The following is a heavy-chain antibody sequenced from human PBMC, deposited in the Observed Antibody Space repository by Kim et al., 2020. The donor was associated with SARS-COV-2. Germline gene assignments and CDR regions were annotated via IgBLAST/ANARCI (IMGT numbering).Heavy chain of an antibody. CDR2: IKWDGSES. CDR1: GFPFRRYW. J-gene: IGHJ4*02. V-gene: IGHV3-7*04. CDR3: AGGPTWTQWYFDD. Sequence: GGSLRLSCGASGFPFRRYWMSWIRQAPGKGLEWVANIKWDGSESFYVDSVKGRFTISRDNSNNFLYLQMNDLRVEDTALYSCAGGPTWTQWYFDDWGRGTMVTVSS. D-gene: IGHD5-12*01.